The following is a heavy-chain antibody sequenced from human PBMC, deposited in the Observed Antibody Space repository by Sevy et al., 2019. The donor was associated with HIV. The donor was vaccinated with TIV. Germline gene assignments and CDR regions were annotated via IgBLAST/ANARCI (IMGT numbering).Heavy chain of an antibody. V-gene: IGHV3-7*01. CDR2: IKQDGSEK. CDR3: ARGRTSGAAGNDAFDI. CDR1: GFTFSSYW. D-gene: IGHD6-13*01. Sequence: GGSLRLSCAASGFTFSSYWMSWVRQAPGKGLEWVANIKQDGSEKYYVDSVKGRFTISRDNAKNSLYLQMNSLRAEDTAVYYCARGRTSGAAGNDAFDIWGQGTMVTVSS. J-gene: IGHJ3*02.